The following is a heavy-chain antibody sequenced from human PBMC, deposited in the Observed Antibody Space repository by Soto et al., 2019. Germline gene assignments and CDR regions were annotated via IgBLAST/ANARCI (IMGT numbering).Heavy chain of an antibody. D-gene: IGHD3-3*01. Sequence: PGGSLRLSCAASRFTFSSYTMSWVRQAPGKGLVWVSDISGSGGSTYYADSVKGRFTISRDNSKNTLSLQMNSLRAEDTALYYCAKRLVFGVVTPHDYWGLGTLVTVSS. CDR3: AKRLVFGVVTPHDY. J-gene: IGHJ4*02. CDR1: RFTFSSYT. V-gene: IGHV3-23*01. CDR2: ISGSGGST.